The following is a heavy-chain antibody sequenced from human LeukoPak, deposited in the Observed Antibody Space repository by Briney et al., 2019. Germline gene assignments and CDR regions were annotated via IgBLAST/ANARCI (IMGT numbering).Heavy chain of an antibody. J-gene: IGHJ6*03. CDR1: GYTFTAYY. CDR2: INPNSGGT. CDR3: ARGVSGSYYYYYMDV. V-gene: IGHV1-2*02. D-gene: IGHD1-26*01. Sequence: ASVKVSCKASGYTFTAYYMHWVRQAPGQGLEWMGWINPNSGGTNYAQKFQGRVTMTRDTSISTAYMELSRLRSDDTAVYYCARGVSGSYYYYYMDVWGKGTTVTVSS.